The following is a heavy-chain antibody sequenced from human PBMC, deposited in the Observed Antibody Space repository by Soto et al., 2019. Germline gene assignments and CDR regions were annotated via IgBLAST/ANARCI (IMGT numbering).Heavy chain of an antibody. J-gene: IGHJ5*02. CDR2: ISYDGRNQ. D-gene: IGHD2-2*01. CDR1: GFTFSSYG. Sequence: PGGSLRLSCAASGFTFSSYGMHWVRQAPGKGLEWVGVISYDGRNQYYADSVKGRFIISRDNSKNTLYVQMSSLRADDTAVYYCAKDPDIVLVPTAIESSWFDPWGQGALVTVSS. CDR3: AKDPDIVLVPTAIESSWFDP. V-gene: IGHV3-30*18.